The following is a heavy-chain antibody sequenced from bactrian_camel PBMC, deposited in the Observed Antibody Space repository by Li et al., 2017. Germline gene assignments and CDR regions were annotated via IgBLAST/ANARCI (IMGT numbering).Heavy chain of an antibody. V-gene: IGHV3S53*01. J-gene: IGHJ7*01. D-gene: IGHD6*01. CDR2: TGADKI. Sequence: QLVESGGGSVQAGGSLRLSCTYSGGSRNCIGWFRQVPGQEREGVAATGADKIAYNDLVRGRFAFSQDNASNTVYLQMNSLKPEDSAMYYCAANSGRYGGTCESHIGMDYWGKGTQVTVS. CDR1: GGSRNC.